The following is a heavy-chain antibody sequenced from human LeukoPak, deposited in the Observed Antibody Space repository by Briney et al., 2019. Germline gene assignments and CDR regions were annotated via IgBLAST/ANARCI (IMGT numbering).Heavy chain of an antibody. V-gene: IGHV4-34*01. CDR1: GGSLSGYY. Sequence: PSETLSLTCAVYGGSLSGYYWSWIRQPPGKGLEWIGEINHSGSTNYNPSLKSRVTISVDTSKNQFSLRLSSVTAADTAVYYCARGRYVADYWGQGTLVTVSS. CDR3: ARGRYVADY. J-gene: IGHJ4*02. D-gene: IGHD3-10*02. CDR2: INHSGST.